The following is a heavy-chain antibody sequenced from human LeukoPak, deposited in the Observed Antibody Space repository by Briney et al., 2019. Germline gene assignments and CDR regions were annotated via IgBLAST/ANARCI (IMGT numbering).Heavy chain of an antibody. CDR2: ISWNSGSI. CDR1: GFIFNNYA. D-gene: IGHD6-19*01. J-gene: IGHJ4*02. V-gene: IGHV3-9*01. Sequence: GGSLRLSCAGSGFIFNNYAMHWVRQPPGKGLEWVSGISWNSGSIDYADSVKGRFTISRDNAKNSLYLQMNSLRVEDTAFYYCAKDNRRHYTSGPNPDSLHWDQGALVTVSS. CDR3: AKDNRRHYTSGPNPDSLH.